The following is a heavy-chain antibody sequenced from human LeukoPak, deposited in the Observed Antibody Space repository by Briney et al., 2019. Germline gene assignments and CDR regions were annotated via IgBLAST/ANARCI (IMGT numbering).Heavy chain of an antibody. CDR3: ARDSLPSYSGYDRTLPDY. D-gene: IGHD5-12*01. Sequence: ASVKVSCKASGYTFTGYYMHWVRQAPGQGLEWMGWINPNSGGTNYAQKFQGRVTMTRDTSISTAYMELSRLRSDDTAVYYCARDSLPSYSGYDRTLPDYWGQGTLVTVSS. CDR1: GYTFTGYY. J-gene: IGHJ4*02. CDR2: INPNSGGT. V-gene: IGHV1-2*02.